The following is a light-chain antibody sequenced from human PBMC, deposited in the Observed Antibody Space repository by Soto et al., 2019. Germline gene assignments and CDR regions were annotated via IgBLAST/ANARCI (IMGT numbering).Light chain of an antibody. Sequence: QSALTQPASVSGSPGQSITISCTGTISDIGGYNFISWYQHHPGKAPKLVIYDVNNRPSGISDRFSGFKSANTAYLTISGVQPEDEADYHCSSYTTIKTVVFGGGTQLTVL. CDR3: SSYTTIKTVV. V-gene: IGLV2-14*01. CDR1: ISDIGGYNF. J-gene: IGLJ2*01. CDR2: DVN.